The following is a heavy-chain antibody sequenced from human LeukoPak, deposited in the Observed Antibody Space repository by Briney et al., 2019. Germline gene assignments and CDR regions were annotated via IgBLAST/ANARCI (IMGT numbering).Heavy chain of an antibody. CDR3: ASSAVHGDAFDI. CDR2: IIPIFGTA. CDR1: GGTFNSYA. D-gene: IGHD6-25*01. V-gene: IGHV1-69*01. J-gene: IGHJ3*02. Sequence: SVKVSCKASGGTFNSYAISWVRQAPGQGLEWMGGIIPIFGTANYAQKFQGRVTITADESTSTAYMELSSLRSEDTAVYYCASSAVHGDAFDIWGQGTMVTASS.